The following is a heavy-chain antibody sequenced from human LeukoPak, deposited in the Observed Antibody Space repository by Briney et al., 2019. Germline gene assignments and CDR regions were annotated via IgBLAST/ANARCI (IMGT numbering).Heavy chain of an antibody. CDR1: GFSFDDYA. D-gene: IGHD6-6*01. J-gene: IGHJ6*02. CDR3: AKGGSSSEDGYYGMDV. CDR2: ISWNSGSI. V-gene: IGHV3-9*01. Sequence: SLRLSCAASGFSFDDYAMHWVRQVPGKGLEWASGISWNSGSIGYADSVKGRFTISRDNAKNSLYLQMNSLRAEDTALYYCAKGGSSSEDGYYGMDVWGQGTTVTVSS.